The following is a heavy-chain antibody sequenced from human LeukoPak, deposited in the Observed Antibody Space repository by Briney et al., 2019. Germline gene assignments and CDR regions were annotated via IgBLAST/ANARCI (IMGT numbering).Heavy chain of an antibody. D-gene: IGHD4-23*01. Sequence: SETLSLTCAVPGGSISSSNWWSWVRQPPGKGLEWIGEIYHSGSTNYNPSLKSRVTISVDKSKNQFSLKLSSVTTADTAVYYCAAYGGNGIFDYWGQGTLVTVSS. CDR1: GGSISSSNW. CDR2: IYHSGST. CDR3: AAYGGNGIFDY. J-gene: IGHJ4*02. V-gene: IGHV4-4*02.